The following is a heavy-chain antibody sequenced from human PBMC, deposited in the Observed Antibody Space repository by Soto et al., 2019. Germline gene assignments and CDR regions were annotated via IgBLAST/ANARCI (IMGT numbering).Heavy chain of an antibody. CDR1: GGSISSNSYY. CDR3: AREGGGYCSGGSCQVDY. V-gene: IGHV4-39*02. J-gene: IGHJ4*02. CDR2: IYYRGNT. Sequence: KTVSLTCTLSGGSISSNSYYWGWIRQPPGKGLEWIGSIYYRGNTYYNPSLKSRVTISVDTSTNQFSLKLSSVTAADTAVYYCAREGGGYCSGGSCQVDYWGQGTLVTVS. D-gene: IGHD2-15*01.